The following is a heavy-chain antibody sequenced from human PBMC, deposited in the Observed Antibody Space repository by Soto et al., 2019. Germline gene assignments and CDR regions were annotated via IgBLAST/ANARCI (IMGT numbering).Heavy chain of an antibody. CDR2: MNPNSGDT. V-gene: IGHV1-8*01. CDR1: GYTFTSYD. D-gene: IGHD3-3*01. CDR3: ARGRDYDFWRGLNWFDP. J-gene: IGHJ5*02. Sequence: QVQLVQSGAEVQKPGASMKVSCKASGYTFTSYDINWVRQASGQGLEWMGWMNPNSGDTGYAEKCQGRVTMTRNTAINTAYMERCSLTSEDTAVDYCARGRDYDFWRGLNWFDPWCQGTLVIVSS.